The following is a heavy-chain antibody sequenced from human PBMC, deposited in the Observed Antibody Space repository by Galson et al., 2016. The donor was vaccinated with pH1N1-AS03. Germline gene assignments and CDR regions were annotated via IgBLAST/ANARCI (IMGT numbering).Heavy chain of an antibody. CDR3: ARMRVVAASDTSGYYYFDF. J-gene: IGHJ4*02. V-gene: IGHV4-59*08. Sequence: ETLSLTCSVSGGSITTDYWNWIRQPPGKGPEWIGYVSHDGNTNYNPSLYSRVTMSVDTSKNQFSLKLNSVSAADTAVYYCARMRVVAASDTSGYYYFDFWGQGALVTVSS. CDR2: VSHDGNT. D-gene: IGHD3-22*01. CDR1: GGSITTDY.